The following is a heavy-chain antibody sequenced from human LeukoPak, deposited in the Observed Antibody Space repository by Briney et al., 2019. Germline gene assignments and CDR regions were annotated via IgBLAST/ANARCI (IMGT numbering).Heavy chain of an antibody. V-gene: IGHV4-4*07. Sequence: SETLSLTCSVSGASISRYYWNWIRQPAGKRLEWIGRLYTSGSIYYNPSLRSRVTISLDKSKNQFYLRLSSVTAADTAVYYCARDLGDGYKRDWFDPWGQGTLDSVSS. CDR1: GASISRYY. D-gene: IGHD5-24*01. CDR2: LYTSGSI. J-gene: IGHJ5*02. CDR3: ARDLGDGYKRDWFDP.